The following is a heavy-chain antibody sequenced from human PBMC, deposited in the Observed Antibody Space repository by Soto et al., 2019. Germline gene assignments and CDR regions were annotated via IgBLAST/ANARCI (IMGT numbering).Heavy chain of an antibody. Sequence: PSETLSLTCTVSGGSISSSSYYWGWIRQPPGKGLEWIGSIYYSGSTYYNPSLKSRVTISVDTSKNQFSLKLSSVTAADTAVYYCARTGGSGFTYYYYGMDVWGQGTTVTVS. V-gene: IGHV4-39*01. J-gene: IGHJ6*02. CDR2: IYYSGST. D-gene: IGHD3-10*01. CDR1: GGSISSSSYY. CDR3: ARTGGSGFTYYYYGMDV.